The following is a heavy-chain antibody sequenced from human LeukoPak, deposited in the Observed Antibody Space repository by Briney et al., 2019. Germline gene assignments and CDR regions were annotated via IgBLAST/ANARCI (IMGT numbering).Heavy chain of an antibody. J-gene: IGHJ3*02. CDR1: GFTFSNYW. CDR2: IKQDGSEK. D-gene: IGHD3-10*01. V-gene: IGHV3-7*01. Sequence: GGSLRLSCAASGFTFSNYWMSWVRQAPGKGLEWVANIKQDGSEKYYVDSVKGRFTVSRDNAKNSLYLQMNSLRAEDTAVFYCARGGMIRRVMGAFDIWGQGTLVTVSS. CDR3: ARGGMIRRVMGAFDI.